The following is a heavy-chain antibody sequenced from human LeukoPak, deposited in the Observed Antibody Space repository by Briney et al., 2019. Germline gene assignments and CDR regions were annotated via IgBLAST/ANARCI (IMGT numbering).Heavy chain of an antibody. D-gene: IGHD6-13*01. CDR1: GFTFSSYW. Sequence: GGSLRLSCAASGFTFSSYWMGWVRQAPGKGLEWVANIKQHGSEKHYVDSVKGRFTISRDNAKNSLYLQMNSLRAEDTAVYYCARDSSSWQYWGQGTLVTVSS. CDR3: ARDSSSWQY. V-gene: IGHV3-7*01. CDR2: IKQHGSEK. J-gene: IGHJ4*02.